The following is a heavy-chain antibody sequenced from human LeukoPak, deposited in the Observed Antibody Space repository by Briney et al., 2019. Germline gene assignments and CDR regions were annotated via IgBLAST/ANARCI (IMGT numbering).Heavy chain of an antibody. J-gene: IGHJ3*02. D-gene: IGHD2-2*01. V-gene: IGHV1-69*13. CDR2: IIPILGTA. Sequence: SVKVSCKASGGTFSSYAISWVRQAPGQGLEWMGGIIPILGTANYAQKFQGRVTITADESTSTAYMELSSLRSEDTAVYYCARDRGLYCSSTSCLGAFDIWGQGTMVTVSS. CDR1: GGTFSSYA. CDR3: ARDRGLYCSSTSCLGAFDI.